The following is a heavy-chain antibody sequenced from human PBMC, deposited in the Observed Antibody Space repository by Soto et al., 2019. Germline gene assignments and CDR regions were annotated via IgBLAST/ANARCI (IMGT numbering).Heavy chain of an antibody. CDR1: GFTFSSYA. J-gene: IGHJ4*02. V-gene: IGHV3-30-3*01. Sequence: GGSLRLSCAASGFTFSSYAMHWVRQAPGKGLEWVAVISYDGSNKYYADSVKGRFTISRDNSKNTLYLQMNSLRAEDTAVYYCAREYSPKLVALDYWGQGTLVTVSS. D-gene: IGHD1-7*01. CDR2: ISYDGSNK. CDR3: AREYSPKLVALDY.